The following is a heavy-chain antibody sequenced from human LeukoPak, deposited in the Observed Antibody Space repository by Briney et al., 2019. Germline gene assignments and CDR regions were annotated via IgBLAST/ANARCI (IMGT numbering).Heavy chain of an antibody. CDR1: GFTVSSNY. CDR2: IYSGGST. CDR3: ARAPGGYSYGSPNYFDY. V-gene: IGHV3-66*01. Sequence: PGGSLRLSCAASGFTVSSNYMSWVRQAPGKGLEWVSVIYSGGSTYYADSVKGRFTISRDNSKNTLYLQMNSLRAEDTAVYYCARAPGGYSYGSPNYFDYWGQGTLVTVSS. J-gene: IGHJ4*02. D-gene: IGHD5-18*01.